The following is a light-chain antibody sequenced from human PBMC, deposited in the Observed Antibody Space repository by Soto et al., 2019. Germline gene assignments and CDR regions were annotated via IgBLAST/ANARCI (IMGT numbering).Light chain of an antibody. J-gene: IGLJ2*01. V-gene: IGLV1-47*01. CDR2: RNN. CDR3: AAWDDSLSAVV. CDR1: SSNIGSNY. Sequence: QSVLTQPPSASGTPGQRVTISCSGSSSNIGSNYVYWYQQLPGTAPKLLIYRNNQRPSGVPDRFSGSKSGTPASLAISGLRSEDEADYYCAAWDDSLSAVVFGGRTKLPVL.